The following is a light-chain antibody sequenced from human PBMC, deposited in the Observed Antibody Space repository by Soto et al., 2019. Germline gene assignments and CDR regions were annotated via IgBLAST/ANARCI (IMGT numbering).Light chain of an antibody. V-gene: IGKV1-39*01. CDR1: QSISSY. J-gene: IGKJ1*01. CDR2: TAS. CDR3: QQSYTTPRT. Sequence: DIQMTQSPSSLSASVGDRVTITCRASQSISSYLNWYQQKPGKAPKRLIYTASSLQSGVPSRFSGSGSGTDFTLTISRRQPEDFATYYCQQSYTTPRTFGQGTKVDIK.